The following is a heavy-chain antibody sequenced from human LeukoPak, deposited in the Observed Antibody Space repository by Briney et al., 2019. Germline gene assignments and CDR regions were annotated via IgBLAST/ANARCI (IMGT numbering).Heavy chain of an antibody. CDR2: IKHNGGEK. D-gene: IGHD3-22*01. CDR3: ARDRGWRTSGYYLYHFDY. Sequence: GGSLRLSCVASGFTFTDYFMSWVRQAPGKGLEWVASIKHNGGEKYYVDSVKGRFTISRDNAKNSLCLEMGSLRVEDTAVYYCARDRGWRTSGYYLYHFDYWGQGTLVTFAS. J-gene: IGHJ4*02. CDR1: GFTFTDYF. V-gene: IGHV3-7*01.